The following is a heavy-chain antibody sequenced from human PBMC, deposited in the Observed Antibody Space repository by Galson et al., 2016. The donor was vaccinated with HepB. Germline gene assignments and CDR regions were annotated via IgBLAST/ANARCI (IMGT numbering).Heavy chain of an antibody. Sequence: SLRLSCAASGFIFSSYGMHWVRQAPGKGLEWVANIKQDGSEKHYVDSVKGRFTISRDNAKNLLYLQMNSLRADDTAVYFCARWDYTSGPLDSWGRGTLVTVSS. CDR1: GFIFSSYG. CDR3: ARWDYTSGPLDS. D-gene: IGHD6-19*01. J-gene: IGHJ4*02. V-gene: IGHV3-7*01. CDR2: IKQDGSEK.